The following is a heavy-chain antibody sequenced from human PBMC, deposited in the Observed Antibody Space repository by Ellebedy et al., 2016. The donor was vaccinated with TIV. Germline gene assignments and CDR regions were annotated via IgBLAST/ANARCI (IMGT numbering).Heavy chain of an antibody. CDR3: AKYHPVVTTVQGFFHS. V-gene: IGHV3-23*01. CDR1: GFTFSSYA. Sequence: GESLKISCAASGFTFSSYAMTWVRQAPGKGLEWVSVISGSGGTTYYTNSVKGRFTISSDNSKNTVYLQMSSLRVEDTAVYYCAKYHPVVTTVQGFFHSWGQGTLVTVSS. CDR2: ISGSGGTT. D-gene: IGHD2-21*02. J-gene: IGHJ4*02.